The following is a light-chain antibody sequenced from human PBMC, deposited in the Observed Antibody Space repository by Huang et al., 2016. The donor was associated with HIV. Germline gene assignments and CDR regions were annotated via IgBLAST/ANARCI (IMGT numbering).Light chain of an antibody. CDR3: QQYNNWPPEVT. V-gene: IGKV3-15*01. CDR2: GTS. CDR1: QSVNTN. J-gene: IGKJ5*01. Sequence: EIILTQSPATLSVSPGDRATLSCRASQSVNTNLAWYQQKPGQTPRLLIYGTSTRATGGPARCSGGGSGTECTLTISSLQSEDFAVYYCQQYNNWPPEVTFGQGTRLEIK.